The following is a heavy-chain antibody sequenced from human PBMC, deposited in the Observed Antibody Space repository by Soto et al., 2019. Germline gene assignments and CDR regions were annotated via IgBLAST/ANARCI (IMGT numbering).Heavy chain of an antibody. J-gene: IGHJ3*02. D-gene: IGHD3-10*01. V-gene: IGHV4-30-4*01. CDR2: IYYSGST. CDR3: ARAPEGGGGDGGFDI. Sequence: QVQLQESGPGLVRPSQTLSLTCTVSGASISSGGYYWTWIRQSPGKGLEWIGYIYYSGSTYYNPSLKSRVSISIQTSRTQFSLTLSSVTAADTAVYFCARAPEGGGGDGGFDIWGQGTMVTVSS. CDR1: GASISSGGYY.